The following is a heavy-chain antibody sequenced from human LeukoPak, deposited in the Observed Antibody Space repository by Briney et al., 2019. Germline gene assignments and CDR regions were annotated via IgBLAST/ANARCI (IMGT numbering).Heavy chain of an antibody. CDR1: GFTFSSYW. D-gene: IGHD3-9*01. V-gene: IGHV3-74*01. J-gene: IGHJ6*04. CDR2: INSDGSST. Sequence: GGSLRLSCAASGFTFSSYWMHWVRQAPGKGLVWVSRINSDGSSTSYADSVKGRFTISRDNAKNTLYLQMNGLRAEDTAVYYCARDKYYDILTGYYHGMDVWGKGTTVTVSS. CDR3: ARDKYYDILTGYYHGMDV.